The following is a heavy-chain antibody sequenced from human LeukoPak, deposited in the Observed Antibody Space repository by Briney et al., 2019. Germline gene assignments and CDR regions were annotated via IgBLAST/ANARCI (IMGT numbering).Heavy chain of an antibody. J-gene: IGHJ4*02. CDR2: IKQDGSEK. Sequence: PGGSLRLSCAASGFTFNDAWMSWVRQAPGKGLEWVANIKQDGSEKYYVDSVKGRFTISRDNAKNSLYLQMNSLRAEDTAVYYCARPGGRTTSGYWGQGSLVTVSS. CDR1: GFTFNDAW. D-gene: IGHD3-16*01. CDR3: ARPGGRTTSGY. V-gene: IGHV3-7*01.